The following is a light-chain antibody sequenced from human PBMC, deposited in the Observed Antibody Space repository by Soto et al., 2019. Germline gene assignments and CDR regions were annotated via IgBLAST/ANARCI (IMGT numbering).Light chain of an antibody. V-gene: IGKV3-11*02. CDR1: QSIGVY. CDR3: QLRSDWLFS. J-gene: IGKJ3*01. Sequence: EIVLTQSPATLSLSPGERGTLSYRASQSIGVYLAWYQQKSGQAPRLLIYDASTRATGIPARFSGSGSGRDFTLTISSLEPEDFAVYYCQLRSDWLFSFGPGTTVEMK. CDR2: DAS.